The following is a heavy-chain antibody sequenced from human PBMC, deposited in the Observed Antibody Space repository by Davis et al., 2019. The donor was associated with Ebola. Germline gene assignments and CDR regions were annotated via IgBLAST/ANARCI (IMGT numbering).Heavy chain of an antibody. D-gene: IGHD3-9*01. J-gene: IGHJ4*02. CDR2: ISSSGSTI. Sequence: GGSLRLSCAASGFTFSSYEMNWVRQAPGKGLEWVSYISSSGSTIYYADSVKGRFTISRDNAKNSLYLQMNSLRAEDTAVYYCAREYFSHDCWGQGTLVTVSS. CDR1: GFTFSSYE. V-gene: IGHV3-48*03. CDR3: AREYFSHDC.